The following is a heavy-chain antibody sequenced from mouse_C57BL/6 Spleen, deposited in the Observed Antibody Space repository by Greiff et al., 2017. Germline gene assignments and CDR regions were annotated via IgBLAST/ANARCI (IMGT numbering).Heavy chain of an antibody. CDR1: GYSITSGYY. Sequence: EVHLVESGPGLVKPSQSLSLTCSVTGYSITSGYYWNWIRQFPGNKLEWMGYISYDGSNNYNPSLKNRISITRDTSKNQFFLKLNSVTTEDTATYYCAREDGSSSWFAYWGQGTLVTVSA. D-gene: IGHD1-1*01. CDR3: AREDGSSSWFAY. CDR2: ISYDGSN. V-gene: IGHV3-6*01. J-gene: IGHJ3*01.